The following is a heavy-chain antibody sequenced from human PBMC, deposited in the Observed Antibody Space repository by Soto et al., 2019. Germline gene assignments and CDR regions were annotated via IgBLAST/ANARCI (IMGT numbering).Heavy chain of an antibody. V-gene: IGHV3-23*01. CDR2: ISGSGGST. CDR3: AKGYPYLLPFDY. D-gene: IGHD1-1*01. J-gene: IGHJ4*02. CDR1: GFTFSSYA. Sequence: GESLKISCAASGFTFSSYAMSWVRQAPGKGLEWVSAISGSGGSTYYADSVKGRFTISRDNSKNTLYLQMNSLRAEDTAVYYCAKGYPYLLPFDYWGQGTLVTVSS.